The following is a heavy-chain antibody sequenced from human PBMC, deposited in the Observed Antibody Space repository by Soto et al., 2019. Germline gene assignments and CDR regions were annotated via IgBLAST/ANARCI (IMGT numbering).Heavy chain of an antibody. CDR3: AKDPALYDGSGSYDSFPDY. CDR1: GFTFSSYG. Sequence: QVQLVESGGGVVQPGRSLRLSCAASGFTFSSYGMHWVRQAPGKGLEWVAVISYDGSNKYYADSVKGRFTISRDNSKNTLYLQMNSLRAEDTAVYYCAKDPALYDGSGSYDSFPDYWGQGTLVTVSS. J-gene: IGHJ4*02. CDR2: ISYDGSNK. D-gene: IGHD3-10*01. V-gene: IGHV3-30*18.